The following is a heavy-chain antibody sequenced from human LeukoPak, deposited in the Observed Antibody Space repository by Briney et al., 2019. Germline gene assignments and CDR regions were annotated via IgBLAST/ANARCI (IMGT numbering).Heavy chain of an antibody. D-gene: IGHD6-13*01. CDR3: ARHAAAAFRVDY. V-gene: IGHV4-59*08. Sequence: SETLSLTCTVSGGSISSYYWSWIRQPPGKGLEWIGYIYYSGSTNYNPSLKSRVTISVDTSKNQFSLKLSSVTAADTAVYYCARHAAAAFRVDYWGQGTLVTVSS. CDR2: IYYSGST. CDR1: GGSISSYY. J-gene: IGHJ4*02.